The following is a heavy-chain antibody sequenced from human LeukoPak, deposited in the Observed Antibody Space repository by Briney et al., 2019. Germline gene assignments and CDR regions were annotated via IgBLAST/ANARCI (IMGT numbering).Heavy chain of an antibody. D-gene: IGHD2-2*01. CDR1: GFTFSSYG. V-gene: IGHV3-30*02. CDR3: ARLDRETYCSSTSCYVY. Sequence: GGSLRLSCAASGFTFSSYGMHWVRQAPGKGLEWVAFIRYDGSNKYYADSVKGRFTISRDNSKNTLYLQMDSLRAEDTAVYYCARLDRETYCSSTSCYVYWGQGTLVTVSS. CDR2: IRYDGSNK. J-gene: IGHJ4*02.